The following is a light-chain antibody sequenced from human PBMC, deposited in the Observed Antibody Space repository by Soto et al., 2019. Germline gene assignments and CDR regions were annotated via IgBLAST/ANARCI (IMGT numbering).Light chain of an antibody. Sequence: QSVLTQPPSVSGAPGQRVTISCTGSSSNIGAGYDVHWYQQLPGTAPKLLIYGNSNRPSGVPDRFSGSKSGTSASLAITGLQAEDEADYYCQSYDSSLSALFGGGTKDTVL. CDR2: GNS. V-gene: IGLV1-40*01. CDR1: SSNIGAGYD. J-gene: IGLJ3*02. CDR3: QSYDSSLSAL.